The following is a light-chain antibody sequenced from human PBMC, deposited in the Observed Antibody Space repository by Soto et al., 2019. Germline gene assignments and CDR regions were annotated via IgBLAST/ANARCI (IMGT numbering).Light chain of an antibody. CDR1: QSVSSN. Sequence: EIVMTQSPATLSVSPGERATLSCRASQSVSSNLAWYQQKPGQAPRLLIYGASTRATGIPARFSGSRSGTEFTLTISSLQSEDFAVNYCQQYNNWPPGTFGQGTKVEIK. J-gene: IGKJ1*01. CDR3: QQYNNWPPGT. CDR2: GAS. V-gene: IGKV3-15*01.